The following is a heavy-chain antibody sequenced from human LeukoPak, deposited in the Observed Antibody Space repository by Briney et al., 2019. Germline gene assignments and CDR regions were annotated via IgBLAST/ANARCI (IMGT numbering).Heavy chain of an antibody. Sequence: GESLQISCKGSGYSFTSYRIGWVRQMPGEGLEGMGIIYPGHSDTRYSLSFQGQVTISADKSISTAYLQWSSLKASDTGMYYCARRYYYDSSGYYDYWGQGTLVTVCS. CDR3: ARRYYYDSSGYYDY. D-gene: IGHD3-22*01. J-gene: IGHJ4*02. CDR2: IYPGHSDT. V-gene: IGHV5-51*01. CDR1: GYSFTSYR.